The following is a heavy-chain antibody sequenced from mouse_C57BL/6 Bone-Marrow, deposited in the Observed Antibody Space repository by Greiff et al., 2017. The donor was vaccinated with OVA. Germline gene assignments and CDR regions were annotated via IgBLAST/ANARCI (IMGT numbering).Heavy chain of an antibody. V-gene: IGHV14-4*01. CDR3: TADGSYAMDY. CDR1: GFNIKDDY. D-gene: IGHD2-3*01. J-gene: IGHJ4*01. CDR2: IDPENGDT. Sequence: VTLKESGAELVRPGASVKLSCTASGFNIKDDYMHWVKQRPEQGLEWIGWIDPENGDTEYASKFQGKATITADTSSNTAYLQLSSLTSEDTAVYYCTADGSYAMDYWGQGTSVTVSS.